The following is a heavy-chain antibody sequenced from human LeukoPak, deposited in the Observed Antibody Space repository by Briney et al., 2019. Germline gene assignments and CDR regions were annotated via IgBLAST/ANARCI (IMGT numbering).Heavy chain of an antibody. CDR1: GYTFTGYY. V-gene: IGHV1-2*02. J-gene: IGHJ6*03. CDR3: ASRHCRSTSCSSYHYYMDV. Sequence: ASVKVSCKASGYTFTGYYMHWVRQAPGQGLEWMGWINPNSGGTNYAQKFQGRVTMTRDTSISTAYMELSRLRSDDTAVYYCASRHCRSTSCSSYHYYMDVWGKGTTVTVSS. D-gene: IGHD2-2*01. CDR2: INPNSGGT.